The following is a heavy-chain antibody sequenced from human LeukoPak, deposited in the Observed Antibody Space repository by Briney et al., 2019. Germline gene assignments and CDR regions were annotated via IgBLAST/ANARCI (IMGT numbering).Heavy chain of an antibody. D-gene: IGHD1-1*01. CDR3: VRDLMGSGSTTAYLHH. V-gene: IGHV3-69-1*01. Sequence: SGGSLRLSCAASGFTFSDYSMNWVRQAPGKGLEWVSSISRSSHVYYAGSVKGRSTISRDNAKNSLYLQMNSLRAEDMAVYFCVRDLMGSGSTTAYLHHWGQGTLVTVSS. CDR2: ISRSSHV. J-gene: IGHJ1*01. CDR1: GFTFSDYS.